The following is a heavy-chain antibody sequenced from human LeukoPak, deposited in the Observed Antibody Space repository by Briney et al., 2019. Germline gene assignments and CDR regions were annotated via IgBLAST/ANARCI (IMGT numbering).Heavy chain of an antibody. J-gene: IGHJ6*04. CDR3: ARGQRGFGVQYGMDV. D-gene: IGHD3-10*01. Sequence: SETLSLTCIVSGSSISNYYWNWIRQHPGKGLEWIGYIYYSGSTNYSPSLKSRVSISVDTSKNQFSLKLTSVTAADTAVYYCARGQRGFGVQYGMDVWGKGTTVTVSS. CDR2: IYYSGST. CDR1: GSSISNYY. V-gene: IGHV4-59*01.